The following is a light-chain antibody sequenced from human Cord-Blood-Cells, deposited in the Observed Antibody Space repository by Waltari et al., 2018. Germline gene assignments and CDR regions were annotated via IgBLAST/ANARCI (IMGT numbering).Light chain of an antibody. CDR1: QSISSY. Sequence: DIQMTQTPSSLSASVGERVTLTCQASQSISSYLNWYQQKPGEAPKLPIYAASSLQSGVPSRFSGSGSGTDFTLTISSLQAEDFATYYCQQSYSTPLTFGPGTKVDIK. CDR2: AAS. CDR3: QQSYSTPLT. V-gene: IGKV1-39*01. J-gene: IGKJ3*01.